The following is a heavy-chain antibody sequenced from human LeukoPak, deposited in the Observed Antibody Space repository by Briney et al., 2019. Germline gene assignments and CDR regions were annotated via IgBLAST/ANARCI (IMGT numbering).Heavy chain of an antibody. CDR3: ARRWGSWFAIRKYNWFDP. Sequence: SETLSLTCTVSGGSISSSYWSWIRQPPGKGLEWIGYIYYSGSTNYNPSLKSRVTISVDTSKNQFSLKLSSVTAADTAVYYCARRWGSWFAIRKYNWFDPWGQGTLVTVSS. CDR2: IYYSGST. J-gene: IGHJ5*02. D-gene: IGHD6-13*01. V-gene: IGHV4-59*12. CDR1: GGSISSSY.